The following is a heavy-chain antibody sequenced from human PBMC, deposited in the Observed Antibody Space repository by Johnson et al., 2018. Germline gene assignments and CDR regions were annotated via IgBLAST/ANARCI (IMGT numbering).Heavy chain of an antibody. D-gene: IGHD6-19*01. Sequence: VQLLESGGGVVQPGRSLRVSCAASGFTFSSYGMHWVRQAPGKGLEWVAVISYDGRNKYYGDSVRGRFTISRDNSKNTLYLEMSSLRAEDTAVYHCAKDKGRQWLDDAFDIWGKGTMVSVAA. J-gene: IGHJ3*02. V-gene: IGHV3-30*18. CDR1: GFTFSSYG. CDR2: ISYDGRNK. CDR3: AKDKGRQWLDDAFDI.